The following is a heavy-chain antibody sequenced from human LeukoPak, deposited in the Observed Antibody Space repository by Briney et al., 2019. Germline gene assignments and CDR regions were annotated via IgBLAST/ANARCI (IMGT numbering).Heavy chain of an antibody. V-gene: IGHV1-2*03. Sequence: LGASARVSCTAPGYTFSGSSMHWVRQAPGQGLEWMGWIKPNSAGTRYAQKFQGRFTMTRDTSINTAYMELSWLTSDDTAVYYCAREGRNWGRGWYSDYWGQGTLVTVSS. CDR3: AREGRNWGRGWYSDY. D-gene: IGHD7-27*01. J-gene: IGHJ4*02. CDR2: IKPNSAGT. CDR1: GYTFSGSS.